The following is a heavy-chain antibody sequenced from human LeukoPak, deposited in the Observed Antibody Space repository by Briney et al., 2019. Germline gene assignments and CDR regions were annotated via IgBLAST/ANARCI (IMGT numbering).Heavy chain of an antibody. Sequence: SETLSLTCTVSGGSISSSSYYWGWIRQPPGKGLEWIGSIYYSGSTYYNPSLKSRVTISVDTSKNQFSLKLSSVTAADTAVYYCARHSIQLWSMYYFDYWGQGTLVTVSS. CDR2: IYYSGST. CDR1: GGSISSSSYY. CDR3: ARHSIQLWSMYYFDY. V-gene: IGHV4-39*01. D-gene: IGHD5-18*01. J-gene: IGHJ4*02.